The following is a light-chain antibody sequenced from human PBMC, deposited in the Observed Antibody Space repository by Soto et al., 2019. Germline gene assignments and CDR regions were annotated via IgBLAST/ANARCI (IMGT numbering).Light chain of an antibody. J-gene: IGLJ2*01. CDR3: QSYDTFLSAVV. CDR1: NSDIGAYVY. CDR2: EVN. Sequence: QSALTQPASVSASPGQSITISCTGTNSDIGAYVYVSWYQHHPGTAPKLMIYEVNNRPSGVSNRFSGSKSGNTASLTISGLQAEDEAHYYCQSYDTFLSAVVFGGGTKLTVL. V-gene: IGLV2-14*01.